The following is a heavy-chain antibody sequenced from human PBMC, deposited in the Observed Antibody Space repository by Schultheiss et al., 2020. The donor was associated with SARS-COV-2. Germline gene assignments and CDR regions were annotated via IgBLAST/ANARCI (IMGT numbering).Heavy chain of an antibody. V-gene: IGHV4-31*11. J-gene: IGHJ4*02. D-gene: IGHD2-8*01. CDR3: AREECTYGVCYGFDS. CDR1: GGSLSGYY. Sequence: SETLSLTCAVYGGSLSGYYWSWIRQHSGKGLELIGYIYFCGSIYYNPSLQRRLTMAVGTSRNHHVLNISYIVHAETDKYYCAREECTYGVCYGFDSWGQGGLVTVSS. CDR2: IYFCGSI.